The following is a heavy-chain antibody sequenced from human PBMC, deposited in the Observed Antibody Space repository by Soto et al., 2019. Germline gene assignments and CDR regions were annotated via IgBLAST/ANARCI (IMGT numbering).Heavy chain of an antibody. CDR1: CSSIYSLY. CDR2: YYYRWST. D-gene: IGHD5-12*01. CDR3: ARGLSGGVATSYYYYYGLEA. Sequence: SGTLSLTCSILCSSIYSLYWSWSPQAPGKGLGWIEYYYYRWSTTYNPSIKSRVNIPGDISKNQFPPNLSSVSAAHTAVYHCARGLSGGVATSYYYYYGLEAWGQGNTVTV. J-gene: IGHJ6*01. V-gene: IGHV4-59*11.